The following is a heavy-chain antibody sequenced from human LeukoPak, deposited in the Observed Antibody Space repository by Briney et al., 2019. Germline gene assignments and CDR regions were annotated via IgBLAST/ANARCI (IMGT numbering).Heavy chain of an antibody. V-gene: IGHV4-34*01. Sequence: SETLSLTCAVYGGSFSGYYWSWIRQPPGKGLEWIGEINHSGSTNYNPSLKSRVTISADTSKNQFSLKLSSVTAADTAVYYCARGDSSGYSPYWGQGTLVTVSS. CDR2: INHSGST. CDR1: GGSFSGYY. CDR3: ARGDSSGYSPY. D-gene: IGHD3-22*01. J-gene: IGHJ4*02.